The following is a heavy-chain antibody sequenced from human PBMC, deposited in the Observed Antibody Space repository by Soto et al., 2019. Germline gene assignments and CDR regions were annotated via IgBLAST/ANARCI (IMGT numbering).Heavy chain of an antibody. J-gene: IGHJ4*02. CDR1: GYTFINYG. D-gene: IGHD5-12*01. V-gene: IGHV1-18*01. CDR3: ARRARDGYNGVGDY. Sequence: QAQLVQSGAEVKKPGASVKVSCKASGYTFINYGISWVRQAPGQGLECMGWISAYNANTNYAQKFQGRLTMTTDTSTTTTYLELRSLRSDDTAVYYCARRARDGYNGVGDYWGQGTLVTVSS. CDR2: ISAYNANT.